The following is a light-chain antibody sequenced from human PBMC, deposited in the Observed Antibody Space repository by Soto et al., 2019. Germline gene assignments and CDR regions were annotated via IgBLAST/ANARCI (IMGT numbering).Light chain of an antibody. CDR3: LLSHSGTKV. J-gene: IGLJ3*02. CDR2: DTN. V-gene: IGLV7-46*01. CDR1: TGAVTSGHY. Sequence: QAVVTQEPSLTVSPGGTVTLTCGSTTGAVTSGHYPDWVQQKPAQAPRTLIYDTNNKHSWTPARFSGSLLGGKAALTLSGAQPEDEADYYCLLSHSGTKVFGGGTQLTVL.